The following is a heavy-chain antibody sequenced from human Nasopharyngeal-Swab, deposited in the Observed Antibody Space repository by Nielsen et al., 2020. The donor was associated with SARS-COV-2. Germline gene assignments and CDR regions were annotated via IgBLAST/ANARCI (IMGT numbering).Heavy chain of an antibody. CDR2: ISSGSSTI. Sequence: GESLKISCVGSGFTFSQYAMTWVRQAPGKGLEWVSYISSGSSTIHYADSVKGRFTISRDNAKNSLYLQMNSLRDEDTAVYYCATDWGSSSPFDYWGQGTLVTVSS. CDR3: ATDWGSSSPFDY. CDR1: GFTFSQYA. V-gene: IGHV3-48*02. D-gene: IGHD6-6*01. J-gene: IGHJ4*02.